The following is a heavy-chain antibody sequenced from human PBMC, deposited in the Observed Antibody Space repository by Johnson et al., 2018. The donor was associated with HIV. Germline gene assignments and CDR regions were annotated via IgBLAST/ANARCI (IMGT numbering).Heavy chain of an antibody. CDR1: GFTFDDYA. Sequence: VQLVESGGGLVQPGRSLRVSCAASGFTFDDYAMHWVRQAPGKGLEWVSGISWNSGSIAYVDSVKGRFTISRDNAKNSLYLQMNSLRAGDTAVYYCARVGGYAFDIWGQGTMVTVSS. J-gene: IGHJ3*02. V-gene: IGHV3-9*01. CDR3: ARVGGYAFDI. CDR2: ISWNSGSI. D-gene: IGHD3-16*01.